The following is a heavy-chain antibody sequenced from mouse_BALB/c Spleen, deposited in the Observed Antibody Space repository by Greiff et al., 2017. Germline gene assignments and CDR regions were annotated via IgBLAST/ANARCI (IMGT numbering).Heavy chain of an antibody. CDR3: AESRGLRRGDWYFDV. Sequence: EVKVVESGPDLVKPSQSLSLTCTVTGYSITSGYSWHWIRQFPGNKLEWMGYIHYSGSTNYNPSLKSRISITRDTSKNQFFLQLNSVTTEDTATYYCAESRGLRRGDWYFDVWGAGTTVTVSS. CDR1: GYSITSGYS. J-gene: IGHJ1*01. D-gene: IGHD2-2*01. CDR2: IHYSGST. V-gene: IGHV3-1*02.